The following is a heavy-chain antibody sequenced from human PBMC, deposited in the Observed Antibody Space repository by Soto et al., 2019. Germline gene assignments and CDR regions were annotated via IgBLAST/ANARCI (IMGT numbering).Heavy chain of an antibody. CDR2: ISGGDGSP. J-gene: IGHJ4*02. D-gene: IGHD3-16*01. CDR1: GFTFSSYA. CDR3: AKWHTYNYDSLAFSGFDC. V-gene: IGHV3-23*01. Sequence: PGGSLRLSCAASGFTFSSYAMTWVRQAPGKGLEWVSAISGGDGSPSYADSVKGRFTISRDNSKNTLYPHMNSLRADDTAAYYCAKWHTYNYDSLAFSGFDCWGQGTQVTVSS.